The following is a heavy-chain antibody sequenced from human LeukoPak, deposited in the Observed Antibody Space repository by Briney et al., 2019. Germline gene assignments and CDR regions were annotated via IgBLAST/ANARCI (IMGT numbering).Heavy chain of an antibody. Sequence: SGGSLRLSCAASGFTFSNYGIAWVRQAPGKGLEWLSSLDSSGAYIFYADSVKGRFIISRDNAKNSLYLQMNSLRVEDTAVYYCLRGDRRDYWGQGTLVTVSS. J-gene: IGHJ4*02. V-gene: IGHV3-21*06. CDR2: LDSSGAYI. CDR1: GFTFSNYG. CDR3: LRGDRRDY.